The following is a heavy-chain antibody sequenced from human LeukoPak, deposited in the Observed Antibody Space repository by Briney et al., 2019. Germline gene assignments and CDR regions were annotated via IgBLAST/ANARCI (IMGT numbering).Heavy chain of an antibody. V-gene: IGHV1-2*02. Sequence: ASVKVSCKASGYTFTGYYMHWVRQAPGQGLEWMGWINPNSGGTNYAQKFQGRVTMTRDTSISTAYMELSRLRSDDTAVYYCARDKHYYGSGSYYRGWFDPWGQGTLVTVSS. CDR3: ARDKHYYGSGSYYRGWFDP. J-gene: IGHJ5*02. CDR2: INPNSGGT. D-gene: IGHD3-10*01. CDR1: GYTFTGYY.